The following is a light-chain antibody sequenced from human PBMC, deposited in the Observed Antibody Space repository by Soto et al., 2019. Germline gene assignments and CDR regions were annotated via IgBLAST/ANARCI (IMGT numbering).Light chain of an antibody. CDR1: NSNIGSYT. Sequence: QSVLTQPPSASGTPGQRVTISCSGSNSNIGSYTVNWYQQLPGMAPKLLIHNNSQRPSGVPDRFSGAESGTSAALAIGGLQSDDEADYYCAAWDDTLNGPVFGGVTKLTVL. V-gene: IGLV1-44*01. CDR3: AAWDDTLNGPV. J-gene: IGLJ3*02. CDR2: NNS.